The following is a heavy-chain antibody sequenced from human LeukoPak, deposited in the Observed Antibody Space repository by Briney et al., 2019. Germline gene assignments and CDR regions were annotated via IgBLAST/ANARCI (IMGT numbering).Heavy chain of an antibody. CDR3: ARGAEQWEPTSAFDI. CDR1: GGSISSYY. V-gene: IGHV4-59*01. CDR2: IYYSGST. J-gene: IGHJ3*02. Sequence: PSETLSLTCTVSGGSISSYYWSWIRQPPGKGLEWIGYIYYSGSTNYNPSLKSRVTISVDTSKNQFSLKLSSVTAADTAVYYCARGAEQWEPTSAFDIWGQGTMVTVSS. D-gene: IGHD1-26*01.